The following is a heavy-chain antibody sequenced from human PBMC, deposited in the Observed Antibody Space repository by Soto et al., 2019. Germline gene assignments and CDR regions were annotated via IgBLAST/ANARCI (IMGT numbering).Heavy chain of an antibody. D-gene: IGHD5-12*01. J-gene: IGHJ6*02. CDR1: GFTFSSYA. Sequence: GGSLRLSCAASGFTFSSYAMSWVRQAPGKGLEWVSAISGSGGSTYYADSVKGRFTISRDNSKNTLYLQMNSLRAEDTAVYYCGVDVGRAYYYYGMDVWGQGTTVTVSS. CDR3: GVDVGRAYYYYGMDV. V-gene: IGHV3-23*01. CDR2: ISGSGGST.